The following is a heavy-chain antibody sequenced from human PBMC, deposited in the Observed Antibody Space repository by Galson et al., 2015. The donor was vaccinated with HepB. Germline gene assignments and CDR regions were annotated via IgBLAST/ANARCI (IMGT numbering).Heavy chain of an antibody. V-gene: IGHV3-74*01. Sequence: SLRLSCAASGFTFRSYWMHWVRQAPGKGLVWVPRINSDGSSTNYADSVKGRFTISRDNAKNTLYLQMNSLRAEDTAVYFCARRGYYYYYMDVWGKGTTVTVSS. CDR3: ARRGYYYYYMDV. D-gene: IGHD3-10*01. CDR2: INSDGSST. CDR1: GFTFRSYW. J-gene: IGHJ6*03.